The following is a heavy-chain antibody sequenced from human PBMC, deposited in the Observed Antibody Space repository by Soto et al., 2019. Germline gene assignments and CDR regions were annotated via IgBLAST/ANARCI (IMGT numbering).Heavy chain of an antibody. Sequence: PSETLSLTCTFSGDSSSTYYWSWIRQPPGKGLEWIGSSSYNGGTFYNPSLKGRVVISFDTSKKQSSLQVTSVTAADTAVYFCARHRIEVVWRGFDFWGQGSPVTVSS. CDR1: GDSSSTYY. V-gene: IGHV4-59*08. D-gene: IGHD3-10*01. CDR3: ARHRIEVVWRGFDF. CDR2: SSYNGGT. J-gene: IGHJ4*02.